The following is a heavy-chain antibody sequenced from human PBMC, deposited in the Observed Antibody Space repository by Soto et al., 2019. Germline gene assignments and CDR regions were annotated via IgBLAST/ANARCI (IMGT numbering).Heavy chain of an antibody. D-gene: IGHD6-13*01. CDR3: ARQGMAAAGTPTEYYYYYYGMDV. Sequence: GESLKISCQCSGYSFISYWIVWVRQMPGKGLEWMGIIYPGDSDTRYSPSFQGQVTISADKSISTAYLQWSSLKASDTAMYYCARQGMAAAGTPTEYYYYYYGMDVWGQGTTVTVSS. J-gene: IGHJ6*02. CDR1: GYSFISYW. V-gene: IGHV5-51*01. CDR2: IYPGDSDT.